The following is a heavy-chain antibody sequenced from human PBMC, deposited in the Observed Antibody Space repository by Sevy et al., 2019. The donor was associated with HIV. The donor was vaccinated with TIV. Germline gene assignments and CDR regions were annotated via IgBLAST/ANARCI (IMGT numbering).Heavy chain of an antibody. J-gene: IGHJ4*02. Sequence: GGSLRLSCAASGFTFSSYAMSWVRQAPGKGLEWVSAISGSGGSTYYADSVKGRFTISRDNSKNTLYLQMNSLGAEDTAVYYCAKVSPPPLSRGIAAAPREYFDYRGQGTLVTVSS. CDR3: AKVSPPPLSRGIAAAPREYFDY. CDR2: ISGSGGST. D-gene: IGHD6-13*01. CDR1: GFTFSSYA. V-gene: IGHV3-23*01.